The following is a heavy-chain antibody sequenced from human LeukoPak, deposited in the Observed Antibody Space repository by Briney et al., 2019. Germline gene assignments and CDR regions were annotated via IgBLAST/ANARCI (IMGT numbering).Heavy chain of an antibody. J-gene: IGHJ4*02. CDR3: AGGFRRGGYSYGPSRIYYFDY. CDR1: GYTFTSYD. Sequence: GASVKVSCKASGYTFTSYDINWVRQATGQGLEWMGWMNPNSGNTGYAQKFQGRVTMTRNTSISTAYMELSSLRSEDTAVYYCAGGFRRGGYSYGPSRIYYFDYWGQGTLVTVSS. CDR2: MNPNSGNT. D-gene: IGHD5-18*01. V-gene: IGHV1-8*01.